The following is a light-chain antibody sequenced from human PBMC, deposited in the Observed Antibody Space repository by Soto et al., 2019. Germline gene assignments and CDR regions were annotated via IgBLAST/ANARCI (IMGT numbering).Light chain of an antibody. CDR2: DAS. CDR3: QQRSSWPRIT. J-gene: IGKJ5*01. CDR1: QSVRSY. Sequence: EIVLTQSPGTLSLSPGEIATLSCSASQSVRSYLAWYQQKPGQAPRLLIYDASNRAPGIPARFSGSGSGTDFTLTISSLEPDDFAVYYCQQRSSWPRITCGQGTRLEIK. V-gene: IGKV3-11*01.